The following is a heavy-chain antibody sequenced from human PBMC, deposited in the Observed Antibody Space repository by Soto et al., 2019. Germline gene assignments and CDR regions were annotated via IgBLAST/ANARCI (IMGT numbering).Heavy chain of an antibody. J-gene: IGHJ4*02. CDR3: ARGYSHYAH. CDR2: IYYSGPT. Sequence: PSETLSLTCTVSGGSVNRDSNFWSWIRQPPGKGLEWIGYIYYSGPTRYNPSLESRVTISIDSSKNQVSLNLTSVTAADTAVYYCARGYSHYAHWGRGTLVTVSS. V-gene: IGHV4-61*01. D-gene: IGHD4-4*01. CDR1: GGSVNRDSNF.